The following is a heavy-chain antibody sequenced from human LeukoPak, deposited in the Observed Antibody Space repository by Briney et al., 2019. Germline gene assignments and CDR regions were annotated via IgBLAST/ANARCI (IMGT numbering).Heavy chain of an antibody. CDR2: IYYSGST. D-gene: IGHD6-6*01. CDR1: GGSISSYY. Sequence: SETLSLTCTVSGGSISSYYWSWIRQPPGKGLEWIGYIYYSGSTNYNPSLKSRVTISVDTSKNQFSLKLSSVTAADTAVYYCARGGYSSSFGRDFDLWGRGTLVTVSS. V-gene: IGHV4-59*01. CDR3: ARGGYSSSFGRDFDL. J-gene: IGHJ2*01.